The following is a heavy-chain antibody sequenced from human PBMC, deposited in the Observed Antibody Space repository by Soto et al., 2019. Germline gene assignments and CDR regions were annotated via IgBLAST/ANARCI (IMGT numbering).Heavy chain of an antibody. D-gene: IGHD6-25*01. Sequence: ASVKVACKATAYTFATFYIHWVRQAPGQGLEWMGIINPSGGGTTYAQRFQGRVTMTRDTSTSTIYMELSSLRSEDTAVYYCARSQAGRPLDIWRQGTTVTVSS. CDR2: INPSGGGT. CDR1: AYTFATFY. V-gene: IGHV1-46*01. J-gene: IGHJ6*02. CDR3: ARSQAGRPLDI.